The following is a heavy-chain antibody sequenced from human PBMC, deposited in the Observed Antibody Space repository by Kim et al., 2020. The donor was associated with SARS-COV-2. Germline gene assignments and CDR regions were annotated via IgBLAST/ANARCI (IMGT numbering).Heavy chain of an antibody. Sequence: GGSLRLSCAASGFTFSSYAMSWVRQAPGKGLEWVSAISGRGGSTYYADLVKGRFTISRDNSKNTLYLQMNSLRAEDTAVYYCAKGEAYYYGSGRPLFDYWGQGTLVTVSS. D-gene: IGHD3-10*01. V-gene: IGHV3-23*01. CDR2: ISGRGGST. CDR3: AKGEAYYYGSGRPLFDY. J-gene: IGHJ4*02. CDR1: GFTFSSYA.